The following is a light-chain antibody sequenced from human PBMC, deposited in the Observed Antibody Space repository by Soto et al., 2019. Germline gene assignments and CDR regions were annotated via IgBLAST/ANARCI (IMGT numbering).Light chain of an antibody. CDR2: WAS. CDR1: QSVLYSSNNKNY. V-gene: IGKV4-1*01. J-gene: IGKJ2*01. Sequence: DIVLTQSPDSLAVSLGERATIKCKSSQSVLYSSNNKNYLAWYQQKPGQPPKLLIYWASTRESGVPDRFSGSGSVTDFTLTISSLQAEDVAVYYCQQYYSSPPHTFGQGTKLEIK. CDR3: QQYYSSPPHT.